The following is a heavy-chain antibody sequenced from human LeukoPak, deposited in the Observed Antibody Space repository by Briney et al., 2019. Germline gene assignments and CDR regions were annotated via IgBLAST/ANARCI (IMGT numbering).Heavy chain of an antibody. CDR1: GGSISSSSYY. V-gene: IGHV4-39*07. J-gene: IGHJ4*02. Sequence: PSETLSLTCTVSGGSISSSSYYWGWIRQPPGKGLEWIGSIYYSGSTSYNPSLKSRVTISADTSKNQFSLKLNSVTAADTAVYYCARENFERYYWGQGTLVTVSS. D-gene: IGHD1-7*01. CDR3: ARENFERYY. CDR2: IYYSGST.